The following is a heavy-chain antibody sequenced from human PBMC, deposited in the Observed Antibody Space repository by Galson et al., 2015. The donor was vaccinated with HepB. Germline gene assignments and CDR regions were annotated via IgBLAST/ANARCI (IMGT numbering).Heavy chain of an antibody. Sequence: SLRLSCAASTFTFSNYDMNWVRQAPGKGLEWVSYISSGSSAIYYADSVKGRFTISRDNAKNSLYLHMNSLRAEDTAVYYCARGHLAHDYWGQGTLVTVSS. CDR2: ISSGSSAI. V-gene: IGHV3-48*01. CDR1: TFTFSNYD. CDR3: ARGHLAHDY. J-gene: IGHJ4*02.